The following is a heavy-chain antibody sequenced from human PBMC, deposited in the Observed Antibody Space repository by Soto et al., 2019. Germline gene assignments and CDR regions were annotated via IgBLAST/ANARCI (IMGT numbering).Heavy chain of an antibody. V-gene: IGHV4-61*01. Sequence: QVLLRESGPGLVKPSEPLALTCAVSGDSVSSSNFYWTWIRQPPGKPLEWIGYVYSTGTTKYSPSLKSRVSMSGDTSENQVSLIARAVTAADAAVYFCARVSKLIAPKDSKSANFYAMDVWGPGTTITGS. J-gene: IGHJ6*02. CDR3: ARVSKLIAPKDSKSANFYAMDV. D-gene: IGHD3-22*01. CDR1: GDSVSSSNFY. CDR2: VYSTGTT.